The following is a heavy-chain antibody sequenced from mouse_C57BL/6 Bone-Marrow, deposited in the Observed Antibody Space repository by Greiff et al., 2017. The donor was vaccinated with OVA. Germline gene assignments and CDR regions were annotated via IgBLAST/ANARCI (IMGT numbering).Heavy chain of an antibody. CDR3: ARAAGTVYAMDY. J-gene: IGHJ4*01. CDR1: GYTFTSYT. CDR2: INPSSGYT. Sequence: VQLQQSGADLARPGASVKMSCKASGYTFTSYTMHWVKQRPGQGLEWIGYINPSSGYTKYNQKFKDKATLTADKSSSTAYMQLSSLTSEDSAVYYCARAAGTVYAMDYWGQGTSVTVSS. D-gene: IGHD4-1*01. V-gene: IGHV1-4*01.